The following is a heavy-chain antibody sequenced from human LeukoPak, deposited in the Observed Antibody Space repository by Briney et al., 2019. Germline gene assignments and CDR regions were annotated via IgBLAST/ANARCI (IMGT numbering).Heavy chain of an antibody. CDR3: ASLWAPDY. Sequence: SVKVSCKASGFTFTSSAVQRVRQARGQRLEWIGWIVVGSGNTNYAQKFQERATITRDMSTSTAYMELSSLRSEDTAVYYCASLWAPDYWGQGTLVTVSS. CDR1: GFTFTSSA. CDR2: IVVGSGNT. V-gene: IGHV1-58*01. J-gene: IGHJ4*02. D-gene: IGHD3-10*01.